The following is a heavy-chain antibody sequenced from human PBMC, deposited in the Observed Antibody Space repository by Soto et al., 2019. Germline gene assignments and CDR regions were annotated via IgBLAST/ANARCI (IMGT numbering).Heavy chain of an antibody. CDR3: ARDRAPGEMATPFGH. J-gene: IGHJ4*02. CDR2: ISGDENVT. V-gene: IGHV3-74*01. CDR1: GFTFSGYW. Sequence: GSLRLSCAASGFTFSGYWMHWVRQAPGKGLVWVSRISGDENVTNYADSVKGRFTVSRDNAKSTLYLQMNSLRAEDTAVYYCARDRAPGEMATPFGHWGQGALVTVSS.